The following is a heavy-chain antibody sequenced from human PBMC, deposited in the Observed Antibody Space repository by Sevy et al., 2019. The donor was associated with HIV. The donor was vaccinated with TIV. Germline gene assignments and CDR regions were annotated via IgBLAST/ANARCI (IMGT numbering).Heavy chain of an antibody. CDR3: ARDRGVPRTRGSYQYGMDV. CDR1: GFPFSSYD. CDR2: ISSSSIFV. V-gene: IGHV3-21*06. J-gene: IGHJ6*02. Sequence: GGSLRLSCTASGFPFSSYDMNWVRQAPGQGLEWISSISSSSIFVYQADSVKGRFTISRDNAKNSLFLQMNSLTVEDTAVYYCARDRGVPRTRGSYQYGMDVWGQGTTVTVSS. D-gene: IGHD3-16*01.